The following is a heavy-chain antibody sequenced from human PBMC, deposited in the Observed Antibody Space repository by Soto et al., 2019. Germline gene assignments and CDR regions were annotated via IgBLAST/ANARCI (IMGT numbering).Heavy chain of an antibody. D-gene: IGHD3-3*02. V-gene: IGHV4-59*01. Sequence: PSETLSLTCTDSGGSISSYFWRWIRQPPGKGLEWIGYIYGSESTNYNPSLKSRVTISVDPSKYQISLRLSSVTAADTAASYSAGRIFGGVSPSYDGMDVWGQVTTVTVSS. CDR1: GGSISSYF. CDR3: AGRIFGGVSPSYDGMDV. CDR2: IYGSEST. J-gene: IGHJ6*02.